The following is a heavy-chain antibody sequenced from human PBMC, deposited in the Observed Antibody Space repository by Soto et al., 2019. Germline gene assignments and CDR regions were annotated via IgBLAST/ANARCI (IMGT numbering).Heavy chain of an antibody. CDR3: AKTLPTVTTFPPYNWFDP. Sequence: VQLVESGGGVVQPGRSLRLSCAASGFTFSSYGMHWVRQAPGKGLEWVAVISYDGSNKYYADSVKGRFTISRDNSKNTLYLQMNSLRAEDTAVYYCAKTLPTVTTFPPYNWFDPWGQGTLVTVSS. CDR1: GFTFSSYG. V-gene: IGHV3-30*18. CDR2: ISYDGSNK. J-gene: IGHJ5*02. D-gene: IGHD4-17*01.